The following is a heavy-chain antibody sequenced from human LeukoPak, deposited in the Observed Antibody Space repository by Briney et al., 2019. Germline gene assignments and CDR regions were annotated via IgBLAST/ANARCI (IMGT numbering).Heavy chain of an antibody. D-gene: IGHD4-23*01. Sequence: GGSVRLSCAASGFTFTNYWMSWVRLAPGKGLEWVANIKQDGSEKYYVDSVKGRFTISRDNAKNSLFLQMNSLRAEDTAVYYCARDDYGGTRYWGQGTLVTVSS. CDR1: GFTFTNYW. CDR2: IKQDGSEK. V-gene: IGHV3-7*01. J-gene: IGHJ4*02. CDR3: ARDDYGGTRY.